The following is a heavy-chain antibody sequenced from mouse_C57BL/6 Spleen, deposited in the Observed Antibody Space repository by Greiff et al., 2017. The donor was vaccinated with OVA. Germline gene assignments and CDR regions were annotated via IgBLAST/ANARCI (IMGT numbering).Heavy chain of an antibody. D-gene: IGHD1-1*01. CDR1: GYTFTSYW. CDR3: AKPHYYGSSYYAMDY. J-gene: IGHJ4*01. V-gene: IGHV1-72*01. Sequence: QVQLQQPGAELVKPGASVKLSCKASGYTFTSYWMHWVKQRPGRGLEWIGMIDPNSGGTKYNEKFKSKATLTVDKPSSTAYMQLSSLTSEDSAVYYCAKPHYYGSSYYAMDYWGQGTSVTVSS. CDR2: IDPNSGGT.